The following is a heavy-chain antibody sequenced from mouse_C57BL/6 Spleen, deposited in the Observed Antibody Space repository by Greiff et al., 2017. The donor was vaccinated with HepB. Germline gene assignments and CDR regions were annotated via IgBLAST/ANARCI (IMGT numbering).Heavy chain of an antibody. CDR3: ARSYYGSSYVESWFAY. CDR2: IGPGSGST. J-gene: IGHJ3*01. V-gene: IGHV1-77*01. Sequence: QVQLKESGAELVKPGASVKISCKASGYTFTDYYINWVKPRPGQGLGWSGKIGPGSGSTYYNEKFKGKATLTADKSSSTAYMQLSSLTSEDSAVYFCARSYYGSSYVESWFAYRGQGTLVTVSA. CDR1: GYTFTDYY. D-gene: IGHD1-1*01.